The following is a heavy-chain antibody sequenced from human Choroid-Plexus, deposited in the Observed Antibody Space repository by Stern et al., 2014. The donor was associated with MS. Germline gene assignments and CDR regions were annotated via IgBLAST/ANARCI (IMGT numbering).Heavy chain of an antibody. CDR2: VSHDGSYK. D-gene: IGHD2/OR15-2a*01. CDR3: AKDRQYLTYFFDH. Sequence: QLVQSGGGVVQPGRPLRLSCVASGFTFGSCAMHWVRQAQGKGLEWVGGVSHDGSYKYYADSVKGRFTISRDNSQNTLYMQMSSLRPEDTAVYYCAKDRQYLTYFFDHWGQGSLVTVSS. V-gene: IGHV3-30*18. J-gene: IGHJ5*02. CDR1: GFTFGSCA.